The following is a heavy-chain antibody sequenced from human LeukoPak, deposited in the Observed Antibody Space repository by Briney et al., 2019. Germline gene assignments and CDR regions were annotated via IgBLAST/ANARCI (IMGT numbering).Heavy chain of an antibody. CDR1: GLTVSGIY. V-gene: IGHV3-53*01. Sequence: GGSLRLSCATSGLTVSGIYMSWVRQAPGKGPEWVSVIFAGGSTYYTDSVKGRFGISRDDSWNTVYLQMNSLRAEDTAVYYCAREFGYWGQGTLVTVSS. CDR2: IFAGGST. CDR3: AREFGY. J-gene: IGHJ4*02.